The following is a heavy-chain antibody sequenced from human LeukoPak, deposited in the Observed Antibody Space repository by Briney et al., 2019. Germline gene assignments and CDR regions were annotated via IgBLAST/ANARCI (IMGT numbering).Heavy chain of an antibody. CDR1: GFTFRTSA. J-gene: IGHJ4*02. CDR3: ARGDHYDVLTGFQTPSHLSDY. Sequence: GASVKVSCKASGFTFRTSAVQWVRQARGQRLEWIGWIVVGSGNTNYAQKFQERVTISRDMSISTAYMELSRLTSDDTAVYYCARGDHYDVLTGFQTPSHLSDYWGQGTLVTVSS. V-gene: IGHV1-58*01. CDR2: IVVGSGNT. D-gene: IGHD3-9*01.